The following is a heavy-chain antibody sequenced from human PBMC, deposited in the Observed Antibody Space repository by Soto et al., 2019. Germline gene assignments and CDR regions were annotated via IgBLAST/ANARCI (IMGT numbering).Heavy chain of an antibody. V-gene: IGHV4-34*01. D-gene: IGHD1-26*01. CDR2: INHSGST. J-gene: IGHJ6*02. CDR3: ARVCCSGSYRYYYYGMDV. Sequence: PSETLSLTCAVYGGSFSGYYWSWIRQPPGKGLEWIGEINHSGSTNYNPSLKSRVTISVDTSKNQFSLKLSSVTAADTAVYYCARVCCSGSYRYYYYGMDVWGQGTTVTGSS. CDR1: GGSFSGYY.